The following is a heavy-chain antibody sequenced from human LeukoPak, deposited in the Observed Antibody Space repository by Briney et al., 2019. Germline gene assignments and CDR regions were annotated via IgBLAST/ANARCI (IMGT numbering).Heavy chain of an antibody. Sequence: GGSLRLSCAASGFTFSSYEMNWVRQAPGKGLERVSYISSSGSTIYYADSVKGRFTISRDNAKNSLYLQMNSLRAEDTAVYYCAREYCSGGSCFGFDPWGQGTLVTVSS. CDR3: AREYCSGGSCFGFDP. CDR1: GFTFSSYE. CDR2: ISSSGSTI. D-gene: IGHD2-15*01. V-gene: IGHV3-48*03. J-gene: IGHJ5*02.